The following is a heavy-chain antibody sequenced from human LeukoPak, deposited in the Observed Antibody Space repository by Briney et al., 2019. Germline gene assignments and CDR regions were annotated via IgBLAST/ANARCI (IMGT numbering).Heavy chain of an antibody. V-gene: IGHV1-46*01. J-gene: IGHJ4*02. CDR1: GYTFTSYY. CDR3: AREPLYGDYPD. CDR2: INPSGGST. D-gene: IGHD2-21*02. Sequence: ASVKVSCKASGYTFTSYYIHWVRQAPGQGLEWMGIINPSGGSTSYAQKFQGRVTMTRGTSTSTVYMELSSLRSEDTAVYYCAREPLYGDYPDWGQGTLVTVSS.